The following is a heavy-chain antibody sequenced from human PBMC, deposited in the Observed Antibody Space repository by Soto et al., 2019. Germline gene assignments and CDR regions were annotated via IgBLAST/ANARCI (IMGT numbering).Heavy chain of an antibody. CDR1: GYMFTNYW. V-gene: IGHV5-51*01. CDR2: IYPADSRT. CDR3: SRFKYSTSLRYFLN. J-gene: IGHJ4*02. Sequence: GESLKISCKSAGYMFTNYWIGWVRQMPGKGLEWVALIYPADSRTRYSPSFQGQVTISADKSISTAYLQWSSLKASDTAIYYCSRFKYSTSLRYFLNWGQGTPVTVSS. D-gene: IGHD5-18*01.